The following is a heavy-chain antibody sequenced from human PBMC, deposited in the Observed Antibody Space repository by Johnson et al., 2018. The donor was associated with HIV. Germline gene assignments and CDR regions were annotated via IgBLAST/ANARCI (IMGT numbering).Heavy chain of an antibody. V-gene: IGHV3-11*01. J-gene: IGHJ3*02. CDR3: ARASGYSSGGEESRLDGFDI. CDR2: ISSSGSSI. CDR1: GFTFSDYY. Sequence: QVQLVESGGGLVQPGGSLTLSCAASGFTFSDYYMSWIRQAPGKGLEWVSYISSSGSSIFYADSVKGRFTISRDNAKNSLYLQMNTLRNEDTALYYCARASGYSSGGEESRLDGFDIWGQGTVVIVSS. D-gene: IGHD6-19*01.